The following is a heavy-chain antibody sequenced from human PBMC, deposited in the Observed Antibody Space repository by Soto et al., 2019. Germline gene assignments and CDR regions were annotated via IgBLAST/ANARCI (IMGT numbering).Heavy chain of an antibody. CDR1: GFTFSNYW. Sequence: ESGGGLVQPGGSLRLSCAASGFTFSNYWMSLVRQAPGKGLEGVANIKQDGSQNYYVDSVKGRFTTSRDNTKNSFYLQMNSLRAEDTAVYYCARDHINGWKFDYWGRGTLVTVSS. V-gene: IGHV3-7*01. J-gene: IGHJ4*02. CDR2: IKQDGSQN. D-gene: IGHD6-19*01. CDR3: ARDHINGWKFDY.